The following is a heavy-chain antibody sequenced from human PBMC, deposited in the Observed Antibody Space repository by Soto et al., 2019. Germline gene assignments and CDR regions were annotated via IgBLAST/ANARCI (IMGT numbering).Heavy chain of an antibody. D-gene: IGHD2-2*01. CDR2: IIPIFRTA. CDR1: GGTFSTYT. J-gene: IGHJ6*02. Sequence: SVKVSCKASGGTFSTYTVSWVRQAPGQGLEWMGGIIPIFRTANYAQKFQGRVTVTADESTSTAYMELSSLRSEDTAVYYCARRYCISTSCHYYGMDVWGQGTTVTVSS. CDR3: ARRYCISTSCHYYGMDV. V-gene: IGHV1-69*13.